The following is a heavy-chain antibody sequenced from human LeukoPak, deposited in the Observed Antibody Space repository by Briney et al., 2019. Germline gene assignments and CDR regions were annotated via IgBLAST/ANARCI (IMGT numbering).Heavy chain of an antibody. D-gene: IGHD3-3*01. CDR1: GFTFTSYI. V-gene: IGHV3-23*01. CDR3: AKAQGSSYYDFWRGFDP. CDR2: ISRRGGNT. Sequence: GGSLRLSCAASGFTFTSYIMHWVRQAPGKGLEWISGISRRGGNTYYEDSVKGRFTISRDNSKNTPYLQLNSLRPEDTAVYYWAKAQGSSYYDFWRGFDPWGQGTLVTVSS. J-gene: IGHJ5*02.